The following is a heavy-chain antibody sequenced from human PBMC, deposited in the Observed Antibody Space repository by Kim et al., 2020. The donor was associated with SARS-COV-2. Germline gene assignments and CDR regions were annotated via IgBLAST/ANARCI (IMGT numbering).Heavy chain of an antibody. CDR3: ARGSGYSYGSDY. V-gene: IGHV4-34*01. D-gene: IGHD5-18*01. J-gene: IGHJ4*02. Sequence: NYNPSLTRRVTISVNTSKNQFSLKLSSVTAADTAVYYCARGSGYSYGSDYWGQGTLVTVSS.